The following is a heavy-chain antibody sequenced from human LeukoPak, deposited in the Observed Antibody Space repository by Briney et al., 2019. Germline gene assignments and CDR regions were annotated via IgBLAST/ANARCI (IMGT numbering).Heavy chain of an antibody. Sequence: SETLSLTCAVSVGSISSGNWRTWVRPSPGKGLEWIGEIYHNGTLNYNPSLKSRVTISTDSFKNHFSLKLTSVTAADTAVYYCATAPILRGEGGEHYEYGMYVWGQGTTVIVSS. CDR2: IYHNGTL. D-gene: IGHD2-2*02. CDR3: ATAPILRGEGGEHYEYGMYV. J-gene: IGHJ6*02. V-gene: IGHV4/OR15-8*02. CDR1: VGSISSGNW.